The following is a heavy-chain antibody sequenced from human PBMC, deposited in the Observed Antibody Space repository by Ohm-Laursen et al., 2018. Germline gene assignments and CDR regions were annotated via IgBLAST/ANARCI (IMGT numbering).Heavy chain of an antibody. CDR2: ISTSSTYI. CDR3: ARGTRVLIPLY. CDR1: GFTFSSYT. V-gene: IGHV3-21*01. D-gene: IGHD3-3*01. J-gene: IGHJ4*02. Sequence: GSLRLSCTASGFTFSSYTMNWVRQAPGKGLEWVSSISTSSTYIYYADSLKGRFTISRDNAENSLYLQMNSLRAEDTAVYYCARGTRVLIPLYWGQGTLVTVSS.